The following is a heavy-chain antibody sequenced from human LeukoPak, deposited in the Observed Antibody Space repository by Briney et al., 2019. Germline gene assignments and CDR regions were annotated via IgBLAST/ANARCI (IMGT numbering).Heavy chain of an antibody. CDR3: ARRLTQYDCFDP. J-gene: IGHJ5*02. V-gene: IGHV6-1*01. CDR2: TYYGSTWYN. D-gene: IGHD2-2*01. CDR1: GDSVSSNSVT. Sequence: SQTLSLTCAISGDSVSSNSVTWNWIRQSPSRGLEWLGRTYYGSTWYNDYAVSVRGRITVNLDTSKNQFSLHLNSVTPEDTAVYYCARRLTQYDCFDPWGQGILVTVSS.